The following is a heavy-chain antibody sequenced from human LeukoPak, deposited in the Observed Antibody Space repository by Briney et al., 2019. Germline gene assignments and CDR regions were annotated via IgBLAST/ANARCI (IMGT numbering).Heavy chain of an antibody. D-gene: IGHD4-23*01. Sequence: SETLSLTCTVSGGSISSGDYYWSWIRQPPGKGLEWIGHIYHSGSTYYNPSLKSRVTISVDTSKNQFSLKLSSVTAADTAVYYCAREGTTVVTPDYYYYGMDVWGQGTTVTVSS. J-gene: IGHJ6*02. V-gene: IGHV4-30-4*01. CDR1: GGSISSGDYY. CDR3: AREGTTVVTPDYYYYGMDV. CDR2: IYHSGST.